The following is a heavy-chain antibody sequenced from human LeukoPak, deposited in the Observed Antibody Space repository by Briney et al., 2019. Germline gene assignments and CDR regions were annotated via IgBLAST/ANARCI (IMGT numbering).Heavy chain of an antibody. D-gene: IGHD3-22*01. CDR3: AREARDYYDSSGYYSPFDY. J-gene: IGHJ4*02. Sequence: PGGSLRLSCAAPGFTFDDYGISWVPQAPGKGRGWVSGINWNGGSTGYADSVKGRFTISRDNAKNSLYLQMNSLRAEDMALYHCAREARDYYDSSGYYSPFDYWGQGTLVTVSS. V-gene: IGHV3-20*01. CDR2: INWNGGST. CDR1: GFTFDDYG.